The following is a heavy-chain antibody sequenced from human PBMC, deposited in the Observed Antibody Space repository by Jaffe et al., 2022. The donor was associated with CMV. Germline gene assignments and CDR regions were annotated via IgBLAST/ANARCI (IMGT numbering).Heavy chain of an antibody. CDR2: ISYDGSNK. Sequence: QVQLVESGGGVVQPGRSLRLSCAASGFTFSSYGMHWVRQAPGKGLEWVAVISYDGSNKYYADSVKGRFTISRDNSKNTLYLQMNSLRAEDTAVYYCAKDKCGGDCYSPPDYYYYYGMDVWGQGTTVTVSS. V-gene: IGHV3-30*18. D-gene: IGHD2-21*02. J-gene: IGHJ6*02. CDR3: AKDKCGGDCYSPPDYYYYYGMDV. CDR1: GFTFSSYG.